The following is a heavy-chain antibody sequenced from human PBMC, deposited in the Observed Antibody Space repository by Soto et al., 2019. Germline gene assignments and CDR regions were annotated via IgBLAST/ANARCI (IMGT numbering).Heavy chain of an antibody. D-gene: IGHD1-7*01. CDR2: ISSDSETI. Sequence: PGGSLRLSCAASGFTFSDYDMNWVRQAPGKGLEWISYISSDSETIYYADSVKGRFTISRDNVKSSVFLQMNSLNDEDTAVYFCARDLWKYCLDYWGHGTLVTVSS. V-gene: IGHV3-48*02. CDR3: ARDLWKYCLDY. CDR1: GFTFSDYD. J-gene: IGHJ4*01.